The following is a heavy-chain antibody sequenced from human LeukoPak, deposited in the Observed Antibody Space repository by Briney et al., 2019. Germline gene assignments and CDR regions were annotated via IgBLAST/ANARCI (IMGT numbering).Heavy chain of an antibody. J-gene: IGHJ4*02. CDR2: IKQDGSEK. CDR3: ARDLPFYSYDSYFDY. CDR1: GFTFTSYW. V-gene: IGHV3-7*03. Sequence: PGGSLRLSCAASGFTFTSYWTSWVRQAPGKGLEWVANIKQDGSEKYYVDSVKGRFIISRDNAKNSLYLQMNSLRAEDTAVYYCARDLPFYSYDSYFDYWGQGTLVTVSS. D-gene: IGHD5-18*01.